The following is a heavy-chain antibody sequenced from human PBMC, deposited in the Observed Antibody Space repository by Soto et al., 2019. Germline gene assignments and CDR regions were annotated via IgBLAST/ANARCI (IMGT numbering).Heavy chain of an antibody. CDR3: SRGSSGWSGIDY. CDR1: EFTFSSYW. CDR2: INEDGSHI. Sequence: EVQLVESGGGLVQPGGSLRVSCTASEFTFSSYWMHWVRQAPGKGLVWVSRINEDGSHILYADSVKGRFTISRDNAKKALFLQMSSQRAEDTGIYYCSRGSSGWSGIDYWGPGTLVTVSS. V-gene: IGHV3-74*01. J-gene: IGHJ4*02. D-gene: IGHD6-19*01.